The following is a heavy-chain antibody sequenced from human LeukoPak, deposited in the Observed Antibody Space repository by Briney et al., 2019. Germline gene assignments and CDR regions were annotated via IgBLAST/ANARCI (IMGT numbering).Heavy chain of an antibody. J-gene: IGHJ4*02. Sequence: PSQTLSLTCTVSGGSISSGSYYWSWIRQPAGKGLEWIGRIYTSGSTNYNPSLKSRVTISVDTSKNQFSLKLSSVTAADTAVYYCARERSGYPLFFVYWGQGTLVTVSS. CDR3: ARERSGYPLFFVY. CDR2: IYTSGST. CDR1: GGSISSGSYY. D-gene: IGHD3-22*01. V-gene: IGHV4-61*02.